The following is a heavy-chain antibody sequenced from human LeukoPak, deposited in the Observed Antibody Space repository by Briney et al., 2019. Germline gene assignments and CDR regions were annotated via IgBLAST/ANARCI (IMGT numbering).Heavy chain of an antibody. J-gene: IGHJ4*02. Sequence: PSETLSLTCAVYGGSFSGYYWSWIRQPPGKGLEWIGEINHSGSTNYNPSLKSRVTISVDTSKNQFSLKLSSVTAADTALYYCASNWGSYPDCWGRGALVTVSA. CDR1: GGSFSGYY. V-gene: IGHV4-34*01. CDR2: INHSGST. D-gene: IGHD3-16*01. CDR3: ASNWGSYPDC.